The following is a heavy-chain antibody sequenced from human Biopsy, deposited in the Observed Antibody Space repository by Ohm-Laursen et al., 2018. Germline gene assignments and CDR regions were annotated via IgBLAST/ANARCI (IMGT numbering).Heavy chain of an antibody. CDR2: IYGGGSPV. Sequence: SLRLSCAASGFAFNLYEMNWVRQAPGKGMEWISYIYGGGSPVSYADSVKGRFTISRDNAQNSLYLHMNSLRAEDTAVYYCARLNSGTYDASDLWGQGTMVILSS. J-gene: IGHJ3*01. CDR1: GFAFNLYE. V-gene: IGHV3-48*03. D-gene: IGHD1-26*01. CDR3: ARLNSGTYDASDL.